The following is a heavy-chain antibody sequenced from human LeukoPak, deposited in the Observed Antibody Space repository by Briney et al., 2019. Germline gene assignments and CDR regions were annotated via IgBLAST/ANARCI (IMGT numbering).Heavy chain of an antibody. CDR2: ISYDGSNK. CDR1: GFTFSSYG. V-gene: IGHV3-30*18. J-gene: IGHJ6*02. D-gene: IGHD3-16*02. Sequence: GGSLRLSCAASGFTFSSYGMHWVRQAPGKGLEWVAVISYDGSNKYYADSVKGRFTISRDNSKNMLYLQMNSLRAEDTAVYYCAKGFSDPFGGVIAPYGMDVWGQGTTVTVSS. CDR3: AKGFSDPFGGVIAPYGMDV.